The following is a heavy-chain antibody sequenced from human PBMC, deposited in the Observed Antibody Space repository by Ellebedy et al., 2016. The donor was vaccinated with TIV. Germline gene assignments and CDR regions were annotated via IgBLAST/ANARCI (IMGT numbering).Heavy chain of an antibody. Sequence: PGGSPRLSCAASGFTFSSYAMSWVRQAPGKGLEWVSGITGSGDTTYYADSVKGRFTISRDNSKSTLYLQMNSLRADDTAVYYCAKLPTVSPGRDWFDPWGQGTLVTVSS. CDR3: AKLPTVSPGRDWFDP. CDR2: ITGSGDTT. V-gene: IGHV3-23*01. J-gene: IGHJ5*02. D-gene: IGHD4-17*01. CDR1: GFTFSSYA.